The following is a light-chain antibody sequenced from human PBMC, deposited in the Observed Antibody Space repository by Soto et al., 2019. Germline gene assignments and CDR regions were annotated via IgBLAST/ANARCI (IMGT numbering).Light chain of an antibody. CDR1: QSISSW. CDR3: QQYNSYWRT. V-gene: IGKV1-5*01. Sequence: DIQMTQAPSTLYGSVGDRVTITCRASQSISSWLAWYQQKPGKAPKLLIYDASSLESGVPSRFSGSGSGTEFTLTISSLQPDDFATYYCQQYNSYWRTFGQGTKVDI. CDR2: DAS. J-gene: IGKJ1*01.